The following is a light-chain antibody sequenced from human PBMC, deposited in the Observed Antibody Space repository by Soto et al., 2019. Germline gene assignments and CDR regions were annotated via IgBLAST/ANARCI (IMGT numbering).Light chain of an antibody. CDR1: SGHSNYA. Sequence: QAVVTQSPSASASLGASVKLTCTLSSGHSNYAIAWHQQQSEKGPRYRMKLNSDGSHSKGDGIPDRFSGSSSGAERYLTISSLQSEDEADYYCQTWGSGIVVFGGGTKLTVL. J-gene: IGLJ2*01. CDR3: QTWGSGIVV. V-gene: IGLV4-69*01. CDR2: LNSDGSH.